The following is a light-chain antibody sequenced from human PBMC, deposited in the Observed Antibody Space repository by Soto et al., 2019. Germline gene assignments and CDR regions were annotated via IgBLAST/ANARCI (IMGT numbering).Light chain of an antibody. CDR3: QQYGSSGT. CDR1: QSVDSSTY. V-gene: IGKV3-20*01. Sequence: EIVLTQSPGTLSLSPGERATLSCRASQSVDSSTYLAWYQQKPGQAPRLLIYGASSRATGIPDRFSGSGSGTDFSLTISRLEPEDFAVYYCQQYGSSGTFGQGTKVDIK. CDR2: GAS. J-gene: IGKJ1*01.